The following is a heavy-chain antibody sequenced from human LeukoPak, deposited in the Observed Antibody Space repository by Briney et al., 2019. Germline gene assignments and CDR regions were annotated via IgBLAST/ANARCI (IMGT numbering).Heavy chain of an antibody. D-gene: IGHD4-17*01. J-gene: IGHJ4*02. CDR2: IIPILGIA. CDR3: AKDINHYGDYENYFDY. V-gene: IGHV1-69*04. Sequence: SVKVSCKASGGTFSSYAISWVRQAPGQGLEWMGRIIPILGIANYAQKFQGRVTITADKSTSTAYMELSSLRAEDTALYYCAKDINHYGDYENYFDYWGQGTLVTVSS. CDR1: GGTFSSYA.